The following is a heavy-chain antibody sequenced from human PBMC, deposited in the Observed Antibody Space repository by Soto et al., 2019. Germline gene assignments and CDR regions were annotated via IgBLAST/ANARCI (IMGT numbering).Heavy chain of an antibody. D-gene: IGHD2-21*02. J-gene: IGHJ5*02. V-gene: IGHV4-59*08. Sequence: SETLSLTCTVSGGSISSYYWSWIRQPPGKGLEWIGYIYYSGSTNYNPPLKSRVTMSVDTSKNQFSLKLSSVTAADTAVYYGARHPSDFWFDPWGKGNLVTFSS. CDR2: IYYSGST. CDR3: ARHPSDFWFDP. CDR1: GGSISSYY.